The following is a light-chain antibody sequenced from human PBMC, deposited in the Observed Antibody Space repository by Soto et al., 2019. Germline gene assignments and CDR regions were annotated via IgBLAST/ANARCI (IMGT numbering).Light chain of an antibody. V-gene: IGLV2-14*03. CDR3: SSYTSSITVV. Sequence: QSALTQPASVSGSPGQSITISCTGTSSDVGGYNYVFWYQQHPGKAPKLIIYDVTNRPSGISNRFSGSKSGNTASLTISGLQAEDEADYYCSSYTSSITVVFGGGTKLTVL. J-gene: IGLJ2*01. CDR2: DVT. CDR1: SSDVGGYNY.